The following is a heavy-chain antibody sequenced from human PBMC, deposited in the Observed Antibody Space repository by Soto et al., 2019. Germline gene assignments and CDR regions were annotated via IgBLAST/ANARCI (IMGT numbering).Heavy chain of an antibody. CDR2: ISNEGSDK. D-gene: IGHD6-13*01. J-gene: IGHJ3*01. Sequence: QVQLVESGGGVVQPGRSLRLSCAAPGFTFNNYGMHWVRQAPGKGLEWVAVISNEGSDKYYADSVKGRLTISRDNSKDTLYLQMNSLRAEDTAVYYCAKDQGIAASHGIDWGQGTMVTVSS. CDR3: AKDQGIAASHGID. V-gene: IGHV3-30*18. CDR1: GFTFNNYG.